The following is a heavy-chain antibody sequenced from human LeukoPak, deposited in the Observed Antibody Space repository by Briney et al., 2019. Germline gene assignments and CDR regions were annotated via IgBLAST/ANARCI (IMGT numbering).Heavy chain of an antibody. D-gene: IGHD3-10*01. Sequence: GGSLRLSCVASGFTFSTYGMSWVRQAPGKGLEWVAAVSSTGSGTYYPDSLKGRFIISRDNSQNTVFLQMNSLRPQDTAFYFCAKDGPLLWFGPTDAWGQGILVTVSS. CDR3: AKDGPLLWFGPTDA. V-gene: IGHV3-23*01. J-gene: IGHJ5*02. CDR1: GFTFSTYG. CDR2: VSSTGSGT.